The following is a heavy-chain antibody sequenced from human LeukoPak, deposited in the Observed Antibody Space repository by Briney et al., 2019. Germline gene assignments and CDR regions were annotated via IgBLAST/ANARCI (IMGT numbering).Heavy chain of an antibody. V-gene: IGHV3-30*02. J-gene: IGHJ4*02. Sequence: GGSLRLSCAASGFTFSNYGIHWVRQAPGKGLEWVAFIRYDGDNKYYADSVKGRFTLSRDNSKNTLYLQMNRLRVEDTAVYYCARTLYDRSGTTQGDDYWGQGTLVTVSS. D-gene: IGHD3-22*01. CDR1: GFTFSNYG. CDR3: ARTLYDRSGTTQGDDY. CDR2: IRYDGDNK.